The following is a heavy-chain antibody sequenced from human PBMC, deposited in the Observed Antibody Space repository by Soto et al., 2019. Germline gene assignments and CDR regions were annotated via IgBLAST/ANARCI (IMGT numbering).Heavy chain of an antibody. V-gene: IGHV4-31*03. D-gene: IGHD4-4*01. CDR1: GGSISSGGYY. CDR2: IYYSGST. CDR3: ARGPPHTVTGNWFDP. J-gene: IGHJ5*02. Sequence: QVQLQESGPGLVKPSQTLSLTCTVSGGSISSGGYYWSWIRQHPGKGLEWIGYIYYSGSTYYNPSLRSRVTISVDTSKNQFSLKLSSVTAADTAVYYCARGPPHTVTGNWFDPWGQGTLVTVSS.